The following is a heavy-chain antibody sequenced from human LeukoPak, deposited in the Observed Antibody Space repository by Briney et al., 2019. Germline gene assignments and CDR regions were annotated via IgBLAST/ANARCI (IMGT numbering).Heavy chain of an antibody. D-gene: IGHD3-3*01. CDR2: INHSGST. CDR1: GGSFSGYY. V-gene: IGHV4-34*01. Sequence: SSETLSLTCAVYGGSFSGYYWSWIRQPPGKGLEWIGEINHSGSTNYNPSLKSRVTISVDTSKNQFSLKLSSVTAADTAVYYCARWTIFSWFDPWGQGTLVTVSS. J-gene: IGHJ5*02. CDR3: ARWTIFSWFDP.